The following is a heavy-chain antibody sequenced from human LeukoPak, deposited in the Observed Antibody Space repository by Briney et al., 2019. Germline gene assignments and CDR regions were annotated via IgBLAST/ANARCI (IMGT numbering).Heavy chain of an antibody. J-gene: IGHJ4*02. CDR1: GFTFRNHG. CDR3: AREFAFGNILTTIKRGIDY. Sequence: PGGSLRLSFVASGFTFRNHGMTWVRQTPEKGLDWVLTVSASGHITYFAGSVQGRFAISRDNSTSVLYIAMNSLRVEDTAVYYCAREFAFGNILTTIKRGIDYWGKGSLVIVSS. V-gene: IGHV3-23*01. CDR2: VSASGHIT. D-gene: IGHD5-24*01.